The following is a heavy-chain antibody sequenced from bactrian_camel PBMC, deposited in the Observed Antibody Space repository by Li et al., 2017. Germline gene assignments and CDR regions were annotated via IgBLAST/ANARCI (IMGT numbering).Heavy chain of an antibody. D-gene: IGHD1*01. J-gene: IGHJ7*01. CDR1: GYHFPSYC. Sequence: VQLVESGGGAVQAGGSLRLSCAASGYHFPSYCIGWFRQRPGKEREGVAVIDGAGTTAYTQSVKDRFTISQVNNTLYLQMNGLKPEDTAMYYCAVDAGSCDPRFMEYWGKGTRVTVS. V-gene: IGHV3S55*01. CDR2: IDGAGTT.